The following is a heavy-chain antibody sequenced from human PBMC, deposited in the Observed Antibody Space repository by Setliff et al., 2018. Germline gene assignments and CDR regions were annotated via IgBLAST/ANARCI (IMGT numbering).Heavy chain of an antibody. J-gene: IGHJ5*02. Sequence: ASVKVSCKASGYTFTSYYMHWVRQAPGQGLEWMGIINPSGGSTSYAQKFQGRVTITADKSTSTAYMDLSSLGSEDSAVYYCARDRGGTAIANWFDRWGQGTLVTVSS. D-gene: IGHD2-21*01. CDR2: INPSGGST. CDR3: ARDRGGTAIANWFDR. V-gene: IGHV1-46*01. CDR1: GYTFTSYY.